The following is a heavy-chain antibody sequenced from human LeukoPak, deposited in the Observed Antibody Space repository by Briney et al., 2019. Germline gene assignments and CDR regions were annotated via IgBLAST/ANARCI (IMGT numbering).Heavy chain of an antibody. V-gene: IGHV1-69*13. Sequence: ASVKVSCKASGGTFSSYAISWVRQAPGQGLEWMGGIIPIFGTANYAQKFQGRVTITADESTSTAYVELSSLRSEDTAVYYCARSPQLLSWFDPWGQGTLVTVSS. CDR3: ARSPQLLSWFDP. CDR2: IIPIFGTA. D-gene: IGHD2-2*01. J-gene: IGHJ5*02. CDR1: GGTFSSYA.